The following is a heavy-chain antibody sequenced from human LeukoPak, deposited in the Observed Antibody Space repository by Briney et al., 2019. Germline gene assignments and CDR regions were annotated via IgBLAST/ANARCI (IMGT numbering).Heavy chain of an antibody. CDR2: MNPNSGNT. V-gene: IGHV1-8*02. CDR3: ARGRITMVRGVIITRTKNYYYYMDV. D-gene: IGHD3-10*01. Sequence: GASVKVSCKASGYTFTGYYMHWVRQAPGQGLEWMGWMNPNSGNTGYAQKFQGRVTMTRNTSISTAYMELSSLRSEDTAVYYCARGRITMVRGVIITRTKNYYYYMDVWGKGTTVTISS. J-gene: IGHJ6*03. CDR1: GYTFTGYY.